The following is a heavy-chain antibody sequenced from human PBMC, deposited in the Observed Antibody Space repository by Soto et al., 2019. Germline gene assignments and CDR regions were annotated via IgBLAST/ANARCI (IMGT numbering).Heavy chain of an antibody. J-gene: IGHJ6*02. D-gene: IGHD1-26*01. CDR2: ISYDGSNK. CDR1: GFTFSSYA. CDR3: ARDPYSGSYYYGMDV. Sequence: GGSLRLSCAASGFTFSSYAMHWVRQAPGKGLEWVAVISYDGSNKYYADSVKGRFTISRDNSKNTLYLQMNSLRAEDTAVYYCARDPYSGSYYYGMDVWGQGTTVTVSS. V-gene: IGHV3-30-3*01.